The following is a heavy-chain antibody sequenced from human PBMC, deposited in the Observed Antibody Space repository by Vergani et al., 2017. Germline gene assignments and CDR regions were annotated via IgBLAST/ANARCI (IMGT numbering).Heavy chain of an antibody. CDR3: ARNPYCGGDCYSDAFDI. Sequence: QVQLQESGPGLVKPSETLSLTCTVSGGSISSYYWSWIRQPPGKGLEWVGYIYYSGSTNYNPSLKSGVTISVDTSKNQFSLKLSSVSAADTAVYYCARNPYCGGDCYSDAFDIWGQGTMVTVSS. CDR1: GGSISSYY. CDR2: IYYSGST. J-gene: IGHJ3*02. V-gene: IGHV4-59*01. D-gene: IGHD2-21*02.